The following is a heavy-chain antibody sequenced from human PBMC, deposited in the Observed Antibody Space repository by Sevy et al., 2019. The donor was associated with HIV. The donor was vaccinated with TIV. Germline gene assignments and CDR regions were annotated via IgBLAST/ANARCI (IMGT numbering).Heavy chain of an antibody. CDR3: ARRESSSWYYWYFDL. D-gene: IGHD6-13*01. CDR2: IYHSGST. CDR1: GGSISSSNW. Sequence: SETLSLTCAVSGGSISSSNWWSWVRQPPGKGLEWIGEIYHSGSTNYNPSLKSRVTISVDKSKNQFSPKLSSVTAADTAVYYCARRESSSWYYWYFDLWGRGTLVTVSS. V-gene: IGHV4-4*02. J-gene: IGHJ2*01.